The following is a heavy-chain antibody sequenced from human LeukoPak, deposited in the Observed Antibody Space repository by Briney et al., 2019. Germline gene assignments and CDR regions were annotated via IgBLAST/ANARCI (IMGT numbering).Heavy chain of an antibody. CDR1: GFTFSSYG. CDR3: AKHLWFGGYLDV. V-gene: IGHV3-23*01. Sequence: PGGSLRLSCAASGFTFSSYGMSWVRQAPGKGLEWVSAISGSGGSTYYADSVKGRFTISRDNSKNTLYLQMNSLRAEDTAVYYCAKHLWFGGYLDVWGKGTTVTISS. J-gene: IGHJ6*04. CDR2: ISGSGGST. D-gene: IGHD3-10*01.